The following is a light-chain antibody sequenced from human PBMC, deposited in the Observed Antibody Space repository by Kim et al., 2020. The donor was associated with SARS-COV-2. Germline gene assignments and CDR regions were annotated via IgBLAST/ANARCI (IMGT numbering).Light chain of an antibody. CDR1: SSNIGNNY. Sequence: PGQNGTISCSGSSSNIGNNYVSWYQQLPGTAPKLLIYGNNKRPSGIPDRFSCSRSGTSATLGITGLQTGDEAGYYCVTWDSSLSAVFGGGTRVTVL. V-gene: IGLV1-51*01. CDR3: VTWDSSLSAV. J-gene: IGLJ3*02. CDR2: GNN.